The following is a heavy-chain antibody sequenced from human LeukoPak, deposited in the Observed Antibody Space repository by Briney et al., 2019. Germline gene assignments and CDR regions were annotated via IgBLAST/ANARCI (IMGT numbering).Heavy chain of an antibody. CDR2: ISAYNGNT. Sequence: GASVKVSCKASGYTFISYGISWVRQAPGQGLEWMGWISAYNGNTNYAQKLQGRVTMTTDTSTSTAYMELRSLRSDDTAVYYCARDLVPTFGDTPITMVRGVMGYWGQGTLVTVSS. V-gene: IGHV1-18*04. D-gene: IGHD3-10*01. CDR1: GYTFISYG. CDR3: ARDLVPTFGDTPITMVRGVMGY. J-gene: IGHJ4*02.